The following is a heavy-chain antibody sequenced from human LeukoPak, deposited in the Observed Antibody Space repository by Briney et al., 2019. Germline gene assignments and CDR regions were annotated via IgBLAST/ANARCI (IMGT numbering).Heavy chain of an antibody. J-gene: IGHJ4*02. V-gene: IGHV3-23*01. CDR3: AKGLRSSSWYEFDY. CDR1: GFTFSSYA. D-gene: IGHD6-13*01. CDR2: ISGSGGST. Sequence: GGSLRLSCAASGFTFSSYAMSWVRQAPGKGLEWVSAISGSGGSTYYADSVKGRFTISRDNSKNTLYLQMNSLRAEDTAVYHCAKGLRSSSWYEFDYWGQGTLVTVSS.